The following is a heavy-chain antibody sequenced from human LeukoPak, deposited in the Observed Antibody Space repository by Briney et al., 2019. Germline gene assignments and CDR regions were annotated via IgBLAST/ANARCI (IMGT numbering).Heavy chain of an antibody. J-gene: IGHJ6*03. CDR2: IRQDESER. Sequence: GGSLRLSCEGSGFSFSSYWMTWVRQLPGKGPEWVANIRQDESERYFADSVKGRFTISRDNAKKSVYLHMSSLRAEDTALYYCARLSAYYYGSYFYYYMDIWGKGTTVTVSS. CDR3: ARLSAYYYGSYFYYYMDI. V-gene: IGHV3-7*01. D-gene: IGHD3-10*01. CDR1: GFSFSSYW.